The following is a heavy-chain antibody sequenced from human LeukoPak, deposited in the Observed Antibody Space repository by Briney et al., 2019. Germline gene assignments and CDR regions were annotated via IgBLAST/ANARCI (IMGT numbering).Heavy chain of an antibody. CDR3: ARLAGHTSGLRRFDY. Sequence: PSETLSLTCTVSGGSISSGGYYWSWIRQHPGKGLEWIGYIYYSGSTNYNPSLKSRVTLSVDTSKNQFSLKLSFVTAADTALYYCARLAGHTSGLRRFDYWGQGTLVTVSS. J-gene: IGHJ4*02. V-gene: IGHV4-61*08. CDR1: GGSISSGGYY. D-gene: IGHD6-19*01. CDR2: IYYSGST.